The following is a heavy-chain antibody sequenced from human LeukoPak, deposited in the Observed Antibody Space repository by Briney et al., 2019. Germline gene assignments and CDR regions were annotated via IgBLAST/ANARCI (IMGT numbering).Heavy chain of an antibody. Sequence: ASVKVSCKASGYTFTNHAMHWVRQAPGQGPEWMGWINTADGNTKYSQKFQGRVTITRDTFARTVYLELTSLRSEDTAVYYCATEDPGTKSFDYWGQGTLVTVSS. CDR1: GYTFTNHA. V-gene: IGHV1-3*04. D-gene: IGHD1-1*01. CDR2: INTADGNT. CDR3: ATEDPGTKSFDY. J-gene: IGHJ4*02.